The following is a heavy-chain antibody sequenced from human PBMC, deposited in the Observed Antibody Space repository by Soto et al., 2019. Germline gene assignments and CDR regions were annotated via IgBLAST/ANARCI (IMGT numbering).Heavy chain of an antibody. D-gene: IGHD6-6*01. V-gene: IGHV3-23*01. CDR1: GFTFSSYA. CDR2: ISSGGGTT. J-gene: IGHJ4*02. CDR3: AKAVEFSTSGSYYFDY. Sequence: EVQLLESGGGLVQPGGSLRLSCAASGFTFSSYAMSWVRQGPGKGLEWVSTISSGGGTTYYADSVKGRFSISRDNSKNTLSLQMNSLRAEDTAVYYCAKAVEFSTSGSYYFDYWGQGTLVAVSS.